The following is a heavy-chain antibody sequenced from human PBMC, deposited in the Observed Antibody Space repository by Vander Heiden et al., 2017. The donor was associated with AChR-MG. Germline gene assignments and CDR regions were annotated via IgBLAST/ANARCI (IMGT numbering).Heavy chain of an antibody. J-gene: IGHJ5*02. Sequence: EVQLLESGGGLVQPGGSLRLSCVASGCPFSSNAMNCVRQAAGKGLEWVSAISGGGGSTYYADSVKGRFTISRDNSKNTLYLQMNSLRAEDTAVYYCAKRGAKVGNWFDPWGQGTLVTVSS. CDR2: ISGGGGST. CDR1: GCPFSSNA. D-gene: IGHD3-10*01. V-gene: IGHV3-23*01. CDR3: AKRGAKVGNWFDP.